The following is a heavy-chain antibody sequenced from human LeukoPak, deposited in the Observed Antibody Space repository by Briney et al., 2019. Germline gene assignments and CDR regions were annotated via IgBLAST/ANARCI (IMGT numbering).Heavy chain of an antibody. Sequence: SVNVSCKASGGTFSSYAISWVRQAPGQGLEWMGGIIPIFGTANYAQKFQGRVTITADESTSTAYMELSSLRSEDTAVYYCARGPIQPDAFDIWGQGTMVTVSS. J-gene: IGHJ3*02. D-gene: IGHD1-1*01. CDR2: IIPIFGTA. CDR1: GGTFSSYA. CDR3: ARGPIQPDAFDI. V-gene: IGHV1-69*13.